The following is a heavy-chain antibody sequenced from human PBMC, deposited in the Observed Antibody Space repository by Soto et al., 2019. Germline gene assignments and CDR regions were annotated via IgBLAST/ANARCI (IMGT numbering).Heavy chain of an antibody. CDR2: INHSGST. CDR3: ARGEGGYCSGGSCYSHFDY. V-gene: IGHV4-34*01. D-gene: IGHD2-15*01. CDR1: GGSFSGYY. J-gene: IGHJ4*02. Sequence: QVQLQQWGAGLLKPSETLSLTCAVYGGSFSGYYWSWIRQPPGKGLEWVGEINHSGSTNYHPSLKSRVTISVDTSKNQFSLKLSSVTAADTAVYYCARGEGGYCSGGSCYSHFDYWGQGTLVTVSS.